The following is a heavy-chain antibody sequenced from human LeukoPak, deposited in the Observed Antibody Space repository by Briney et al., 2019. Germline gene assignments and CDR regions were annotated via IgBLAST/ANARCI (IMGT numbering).Heavy chain of an antibody. D-gene: IGHD5/OR15-5a*01. CDR2: INHSGST. J-gene: IGHJ4*02. Sequence: PSETLSLTCAVYGGSFSSYYWSWIRQPPGKGLEWIGEINHSGSTNYNPSLKSRVTISVDTSKNQFSLKLSSVTAADTAVYYCARVRPRQCQFDYWGQGTLVTVSS. V-gene: IGHV4-34*01. CDR1: GGSFSSYY. CDR3: ARVRPRQCQFDY.